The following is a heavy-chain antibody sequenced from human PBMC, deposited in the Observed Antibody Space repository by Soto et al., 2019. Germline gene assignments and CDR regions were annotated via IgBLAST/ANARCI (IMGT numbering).Heavy chain of an antibody. CDR1: GGTFSSYA. V-gene: IGHV1-69*13. D-gene: IGHD3-22*01. Sequence: SVKVSCKASGGTFSSYAISWVRQAPGQGLEWMGGIIPIFGTANYAQKFQGRVTITADESTSTAYMELSSLRSEDTAVYYCARDGWDHYDSGVYYGFAPWGQGTPVTASS. CDR2: IIPIFGTA. CDR3: ARDGWDHYDSGVYYGFAP. J-gene: IGHJ5*02.